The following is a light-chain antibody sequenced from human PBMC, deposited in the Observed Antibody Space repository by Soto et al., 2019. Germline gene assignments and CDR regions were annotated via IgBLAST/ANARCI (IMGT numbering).Light chain of an antibody. J-gene: IGKJ1*01. V-gene: IGKV2-30*01. CDR3: MQGTAMWT. CDR1: QSLVESDGNTL. Sequence: LMTQPPLSLSVALGQRASITCTSSQSLVESDGNTLLSWLHQRPGQSPRRIIYRVSTRDSGVPDRCSGSGSRTSFTLNISRVEAEVVGVYFCMQGTAMWTFGQGTKVDIK. CDR2: RVS.